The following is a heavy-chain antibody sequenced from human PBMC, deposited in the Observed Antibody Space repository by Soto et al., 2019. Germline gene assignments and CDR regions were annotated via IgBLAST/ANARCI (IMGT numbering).Heavy chain of an antibody. CDR3: AREVSWIGGFDF. CDR1: GGSISSVYHY. V-gene: IGHV4-31*02. CDR2: IFDSGTT. Sequence: QVQLEQSGPGLVKPSQTLSLTCKISGGSISSVYHYWSWIRQSPGEGLEWIGYIFDSGTTHYNPSLKGRVTISGDTSQSQFSLTIHSVTVADTAVYYCAREVSWIGGFDFWGQGTLVTVSS. D-gene: IGHD2-15*01. J-gene: IGHJ4*02.